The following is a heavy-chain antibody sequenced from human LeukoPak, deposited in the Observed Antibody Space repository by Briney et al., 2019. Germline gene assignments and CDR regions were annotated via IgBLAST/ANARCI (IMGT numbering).Heavy chain of an antibody. CDR3: ARSKRGYSYGYFDY. Sequence: SSQTLSLTCTVSGGSISSGGYYWSWIRQHPGKGLEWIGYIYYSGSTYYNPSLKSRVTISVDTSKSQFSLKLSSVTAADTAVYYCARSKRGYSYGYFDYWGQGTLVTVSS. CDR1: GGSISSGGYY. V-gene: IGHV4-31*03. CDR2: IYYSGST. J-gene: IGHJ4*02. D-gene: IGHD5-18*01.